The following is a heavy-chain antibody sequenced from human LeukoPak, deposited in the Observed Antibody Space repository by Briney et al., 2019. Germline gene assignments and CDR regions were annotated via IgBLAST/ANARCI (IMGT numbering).Heavy chain of an antibody. CDR2: IGTAGDT. D-gene: IGHD4-17*01. V-gene: IGHV3-13*01. J-gene: IGHJ4*02. CDR3: ARALRGNGEHY. Sequence: GGSLRLSCAASGFTFSSYDMHWVRQATGKGLEWVSAIGTAGDTYYPGSVKGRFTISRENAKNSLYLQMNSLRAGDTAVYYCARALRGNGEHYWGQGTLVTVSS. CDR1: GFTFSSYD.